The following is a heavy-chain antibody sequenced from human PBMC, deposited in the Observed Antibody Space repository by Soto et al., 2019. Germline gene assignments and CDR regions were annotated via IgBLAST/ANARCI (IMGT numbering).Heavy chain of an antibody. CDR1: GYRFSSYW. CDR3: ARQGSNGAYYYYGMDV. Sequence: GESLKISCKGSGYRFSSYWIAWVRQMPGKGLEWMGIIYPGDSDTRYSPSFQGQATMSVDKSNNTAYLHWSSLKASDTAMYYCARQGSNGAYYYYGMDVWGQGTTVTVSS. V-gene: IGHV5-51*01. CDR2: IYPGDSDT. D-gene: IGHD2-8*01. J-gene: IGHJ6*02.